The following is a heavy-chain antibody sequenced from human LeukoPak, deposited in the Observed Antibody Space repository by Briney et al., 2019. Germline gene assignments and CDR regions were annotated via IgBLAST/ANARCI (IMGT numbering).Heavy chain of an antibody. CDR2: IYYSGST. CDR3: ARDKFPLVGATGDDAFDI. CDR1: GVSISGSYYY. Sequence: SETLSLTCAVSGVSISGSYYYWGWIRQPPGKGLEWIGNIYYSGSTNYNPSLKSRVTISVDKSKNQFSLKLSSVTAADTAVYYCARDKFPLVGATGDDAFDIWGQGTMVAVSS. V-gene: IGHV4-39*07. D-gene: IGHD1-26*01. J-gene: IGHJ3*02.